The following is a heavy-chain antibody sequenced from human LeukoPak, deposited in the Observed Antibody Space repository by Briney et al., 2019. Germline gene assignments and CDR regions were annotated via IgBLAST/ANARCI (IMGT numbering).Heavy chain of an antibody. Sequence: PGGSLRLSCAASGFTFSSYSMNWVRQAPGKGLEWVSSISSSSSYIYYADSVKGRFTISRDNSKNTLYLQMNSLRAEDTAVYYCAKDRGLYSSSWYGDYWGQGTLVTVSS. CDR1: GFTFSSYS. CDR3: AKDRGLYSSSWYGDY. CDR2: ISSSSSYI. V-gene: IGHV3-21*01. J-gene: IGHJ4*02. D-gene: IGHD6-13*01.